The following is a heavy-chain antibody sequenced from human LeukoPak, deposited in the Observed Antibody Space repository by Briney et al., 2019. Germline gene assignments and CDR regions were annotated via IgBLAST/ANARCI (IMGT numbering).Heavy chain of an antibody. CDR3: ARALPGIAVAGTPYFDY. CDR2: IYYSGST. D-gene: IGHD6-19*01. Sequence: IPSETLSHTCTVSGGSISSSSYYWGWIRQPPGKGLEWIGSIYYSGSTYYNPSLKSRVTISVDTSKNQFSLKLSSVTAADTAVYYCARALPGIAVAGTPYFDYWGQGTLVTVSS. CDR1: GGSISSSSYY. J-gene: IGHJ4*02. V-gene: IGHV4-39*01.